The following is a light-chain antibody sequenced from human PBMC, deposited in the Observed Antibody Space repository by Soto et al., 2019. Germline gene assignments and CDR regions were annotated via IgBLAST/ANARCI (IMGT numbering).Light chain of an antibody. CDR1: QTVSKNY. Sequence: EIVLTQSPVTLSLSPGEGATLSCRASQTVSKNYLAWYQQKPGQAPRLVIYAASTRATGIPDRFSGSGSGTDFPLTISRLEPEDVAVFYCQQYAVSPITFGQGTRLEIK. V-gene: IGKV3-20*01. CDR3: QQYAVSPIT. J-gene: IGKJ5*01. CDR2: AAS.